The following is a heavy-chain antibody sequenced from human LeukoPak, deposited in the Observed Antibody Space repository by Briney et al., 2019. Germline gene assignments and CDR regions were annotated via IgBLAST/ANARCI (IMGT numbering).Heavy chain of an antibody. CDR2: IYSGGST. D-gene: IGHD3-16*01. CDR1: GFSFSTYT. Sequence: PGGSPRLSCAASGFSFSTYTMNWVRQAPGQGLEWVSVIYSGGSTNYADSVKGRFTISRDNSKNTLYLQMNSLRAEDTAVYYCARYTSSPGEGMDVWGQGTTVTVSS. V-gene: IGHV3-66*01. J-gene: IGHJ6*02. CDR3: ARYTSSPGEGMDV.